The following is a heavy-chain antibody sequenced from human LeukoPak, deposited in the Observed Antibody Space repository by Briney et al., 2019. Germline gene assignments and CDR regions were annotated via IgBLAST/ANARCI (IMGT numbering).Heavy chain of an antibody. J-gene: IGHJ4*02. D-gene: IGHD6-19*01. Sequence: SETLSLTCAVYGGSFSGYYWSWIRQPPGKGLEWIGEINHSGSTNYNPSLKSRVTISVDTSKNQFSLKLSSVTAADTAVYYCARGYSSGWSLMPDYWGQGTLVTVSS. V-gene: IGHV4-34*01. CDR3: ARGYSSGWSLMPDY. CDR2: INHSGST. CDR1: GGSFSGYY.